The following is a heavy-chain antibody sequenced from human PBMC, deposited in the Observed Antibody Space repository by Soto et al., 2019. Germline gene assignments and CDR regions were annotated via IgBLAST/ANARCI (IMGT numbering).Heavy chain of an antibody. V-gene: IGHV3-7*03. CDR2: IKADGTEK. CDR3: VTAVRGYNANGDL. J-gene: IGHJ6*02. CDR1: GFAFSSYW. D-gene: IGHD5-12*01. Sequence: GGSLRLSCVGSGFAFSSYWMGWVRQTPGKGLEWVATIKADGTEKYYVDSVKGRFTFSRDNAKTSVYLEMNSLRAEDTAVYYCVTAVRGYNANGDLWGQGTTVTVSS.